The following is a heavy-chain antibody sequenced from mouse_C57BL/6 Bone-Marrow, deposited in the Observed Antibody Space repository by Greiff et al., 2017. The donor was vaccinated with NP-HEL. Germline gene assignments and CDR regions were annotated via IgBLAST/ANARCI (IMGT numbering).Heavy chain of an antibody. CDR3: ARSCYGYDY. J-gene: IGHJ2*01. V-gene: IGHV1-69*01. Sequence: QVQLQQPGAELVMPGASVKLSSKASGYTFTSYWMHWVKQRPGQGLEWIGEIDPSDSYTNYNQKFKGKSTLTVDKSSSTAYMQLSSLTSEDSAVYYCARSCYGYDYWGQGTTLTVSS. CDR1: GYTFTSYW. D-gene: IGHD2-2*01. CDR2: IDPSDSYT.